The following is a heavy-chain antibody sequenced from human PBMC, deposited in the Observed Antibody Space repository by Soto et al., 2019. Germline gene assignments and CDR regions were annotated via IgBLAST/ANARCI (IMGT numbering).Heavy chain of an antibody. CDR3: TTLAAAADAFDI. CDR1: GFTFSNAW. J-gene: IGHJ3*02. Sequence: PWGSLRLSCAASGFTFSNAWMSWVRQAPGKGLEWVGRIKSKTDGGTTDYAAPVKGRFTISRDDSKNTLYLQMNSLKTEDTAVYYCTTLAAAADAFDIWGQGTMVTVSS. V-gene: IGHV3-15*01. CDR2: IKSKTDGGTT. D-gene: IGHD6-13*01.